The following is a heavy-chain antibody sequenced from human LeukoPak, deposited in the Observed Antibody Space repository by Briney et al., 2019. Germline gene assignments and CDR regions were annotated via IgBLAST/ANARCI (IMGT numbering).Heavy chain of an antibody. CDR3: ARGHPGIAARPLGWRGYYYYMDV. J-gene: IGHJ6*03. Sequence: SETLSLTCAVYGGSFSGYYWSWIRQPPGKGLEWIGEINHSGSTNYNPSLKSRVTISVDTSKNQSSLKLSSVTAADTAVYYCARGHPGIAARPLGWRGYYYYMDVWGKGTTVTVSS. CDR2: INHSGST. D-gene: IGHD6-6*01. V-gene: IGHV4-34*01. CDR1: GGSFSGYY.